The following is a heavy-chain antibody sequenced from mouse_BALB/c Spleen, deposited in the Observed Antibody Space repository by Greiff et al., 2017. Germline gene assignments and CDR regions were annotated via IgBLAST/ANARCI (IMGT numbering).Heavy chain of an antibody. CDR2: ISYSGST. V-gene: IGHV3-2*02. Sequence: EVQLQQSGPGLVKPSQSLSLTCTVTGYSITSDYAWNWIRQFPGNKLEWMGYISYSGSTSYNPSLKSRISITRDTSKNQFFLQLNSVTTEDTATYYCARPYYGSSDWYFDVWGAGTTVTVSS. J-gene: IGHJ1*01. D-gene: IGHD1-1*01. CDR3: ARPYYGSSDWYFDV. CDR1: GYSITSDYA.